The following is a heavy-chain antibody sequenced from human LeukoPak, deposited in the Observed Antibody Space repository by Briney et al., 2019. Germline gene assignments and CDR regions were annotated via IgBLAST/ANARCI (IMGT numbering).Heavy chain of an antibody. D-gene: IGHD1-1*01. V-gene: IGHV3-23*01. CDR2: ISGNGDKT. Sequence: GGSLRLSCAASGFTFSSYAMSWVRQSPGKGLEWVSGISGNGDKTYYADSVKGRFTISRDNSKNTLYLQMNSLRAEDTALYFCARDTGTGTTLYYYYMDVWGKGTTVTVSS. CDR1: GFTFSSYA. CDR3: ARDTGTGTTLYYYYMDV. J-gene: IGHJ6*03.